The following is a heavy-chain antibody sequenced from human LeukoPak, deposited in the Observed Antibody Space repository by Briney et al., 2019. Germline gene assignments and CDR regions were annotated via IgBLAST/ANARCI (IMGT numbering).Heavy chain of an antibody. V-gene: IGHV3-23*01. CDR1: GFTFSSYA. D-gene: IGHD5-12*01. CDR2: ISGSGGST. Sequence: GGSLRLSYAASGFTFSSYAMSWVRQAPGKGLEWVSAISGSGGSTYYADSVKGRFTISRDNSKNTLYLQMNSLRAEDTAVYYCAKGYSGYDRSSPFDYWGQGTLVTVSS. J-gene: IGHJ4*02. CDR3: AKGYSGYDRSSPFDY.